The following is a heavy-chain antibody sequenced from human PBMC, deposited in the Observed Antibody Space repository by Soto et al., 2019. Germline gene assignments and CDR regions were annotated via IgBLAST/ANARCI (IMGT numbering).Heavy chain of an antibody. V-gene: IGHV3-33*01. J-gene: IGHJ4*02. CDR1: GFTFSSYG. D-gene: IGHD3-22*01. Sequence: QVQLVESGGGVVQPGRSLRLSCAASGFTFSSYGMHWVRQAPGKGLEWVAVIWYDGSNKYYADSVKGRFTISRDNSKNTLYLQMNSLRVEDTAVYYCARDTPANYYDSSGLQFDYWGQGTLVTVSS. CDR3: ARDTPANYYDSSGLQFDY. CDR2: IWYDGSNK.